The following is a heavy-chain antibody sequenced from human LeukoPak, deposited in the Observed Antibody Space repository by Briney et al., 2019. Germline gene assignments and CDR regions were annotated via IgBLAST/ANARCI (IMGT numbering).Heavy chain of an antibody. D-gene: IGHD3-9*01. V-gene: IGHV1-8*01. CDR1: GFTFTSDD. Sequence: ASVKVSCKASGFTFTSDDINWVRQATGQGLEWMGCINPKSGDTDYAQKFQGRVTMTKNTSISTAYMELSSLRFDDTAVYFCARGDDYYDVLTGYSPFASWGLGTLVTVSS. CDR3: ARGDDYYDVLTGYSPFAS. CDR2: INPKSGDT. J-gene: IGHJ4*02.